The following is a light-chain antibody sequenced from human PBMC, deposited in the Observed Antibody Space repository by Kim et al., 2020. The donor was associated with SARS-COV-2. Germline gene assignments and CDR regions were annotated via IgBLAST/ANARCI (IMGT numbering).Light chain of an antibody. J-gene: IGKJ1*01. V-gene: IGKV1-5*03. CDR2: KAS. CDR1: QNIGSW. Sequence: SASVGDRVTITCRASQNIGSWLAWYQQKPGKAPKLLIYKASSLETGVPSRFSGSGFGTEFTLTISSLQPDDFATYYCQQYSFLWTFGQGTKVDIK. CDR3: QQYSFLWT.